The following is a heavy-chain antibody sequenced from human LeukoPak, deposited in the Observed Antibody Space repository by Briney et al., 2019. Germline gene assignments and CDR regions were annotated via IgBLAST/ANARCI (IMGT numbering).Heavy chain of an antibody. CDR3: ARGGENPPPED. CDR2: GFHTGRT. J-gene: IGHJ4*02. Sequence: SETLSLTYTVSGASISTYFWTWIRQPPGKGREWIGYGFHTGRTNYSPSLSSRVTIAVDTSKNQFSLKLRSMNAADTAVYYCARGGENPPPEDWGQGILVTVSS. D-gene: IGHD2/OR15-2a*01. V-gene: IGHV4-59*01. CDR1: GASISTYF.